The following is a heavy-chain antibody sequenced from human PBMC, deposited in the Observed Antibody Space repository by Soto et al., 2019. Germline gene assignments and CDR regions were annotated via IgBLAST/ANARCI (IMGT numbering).Heavy chain of an antibody. J-gene: IGHJ4*02. CDR1: GFTFSKYA. D-gene: IGHD6-19*01. Sequence: GGSLRLSCAASGFTFSKYAMHWVRQAPGEGLEWVSLISFDGSNKYYADSVQGRFTVSRDNSKNTLYLQMNSLRADDTALYYCARDLRDSSGWFSPGFWGQGTLVTVSS. CDR3: ARDLRDSSGWFSPGF. V-gene: IGHV3-30-3*01. CDR2: ISFDGSNK.